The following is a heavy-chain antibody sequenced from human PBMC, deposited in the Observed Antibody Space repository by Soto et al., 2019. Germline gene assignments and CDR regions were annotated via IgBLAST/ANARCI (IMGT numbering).Heavy chain of an antibody. J-gene: IGHJ6*02. CDR3: AREGSGYCSGGSCPPAGMDV. CDR2: IGTAGDT. Sequence: GGSLRLSCAASGFTFSSYDMHWVRQATGKGLEWVSAIGTAGDTYYPGSVKGRFTISRENAKNSLYLQMNSLRAGDTAVYYCAREGSGYCSGGSCPPAGMDVWGQGTTVTVSS. CDR1: GFTFSSYD. D-gene: IGHD2-15*01. V-gene: IGHV3-13*01.